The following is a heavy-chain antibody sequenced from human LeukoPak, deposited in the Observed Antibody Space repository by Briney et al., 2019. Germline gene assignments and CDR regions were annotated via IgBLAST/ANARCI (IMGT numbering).Heavy chain of an antibody. V-gene: IGHV3-30*04. Sequence: PGGSLRLSCAASGFTFSSYAMHWVRQAPGKGLEWVAVISYDGSNKYYADSVKGRFTISRDNSKNTLYLQMNSLRAEDTAVYYCARASSVASYFDYWGQGTLVTVSS. CDR2: ISYDGSNK. D-gene: IGHD6-19*01. J-gene: IGHJ4*02. CDR3: ARASSVASYFDY. CDR1: GFTFSSYA.